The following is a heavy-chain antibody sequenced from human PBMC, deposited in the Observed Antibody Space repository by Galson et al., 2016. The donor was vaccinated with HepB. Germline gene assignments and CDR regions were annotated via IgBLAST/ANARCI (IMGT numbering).Heavy chain of an antibody. Sequence: SLRLSCAASGFTFSTYAMIWVRQAPGKGLEWVSTISDGGGSTYYADSVKGRFIISRDNSKNTLFLQMNSLRVGDTAVYYCAPRRGRVVTAAARRDCWGRGTLVTVSS. CDR2: ISDGGGST. D-gene: IGHD2-21*02. J-gene: IGHJ4*02. CDR3: APRRGRVVTAAARRDC. CDR1: GFTFSTYA. V-gene: IGHV3-23*01.